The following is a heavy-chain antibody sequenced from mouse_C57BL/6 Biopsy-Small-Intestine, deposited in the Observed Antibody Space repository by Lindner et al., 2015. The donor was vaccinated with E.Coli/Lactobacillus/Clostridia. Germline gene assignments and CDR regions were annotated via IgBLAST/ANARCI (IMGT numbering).Heavy chain of an antibody. Sequence: SVKVSCKTSGYTFHNYCFTWVRQAPGEGLEWMGWISNHNGKTNYAQRFQGRVTMTTDTSTSTGYMELRSLRSDDTAVYYCARDLWGGGGCFSWVDSWGQGTLVTVSS. D-gene: IGHD1-1*02. CDR1: GYTFHNYC. CDR2: ISNHNGKT. V-gene: IGHV1-55*01. CDR3: ARDLWGGGGCFSWVDS. J-gene: IGHJ4*01.